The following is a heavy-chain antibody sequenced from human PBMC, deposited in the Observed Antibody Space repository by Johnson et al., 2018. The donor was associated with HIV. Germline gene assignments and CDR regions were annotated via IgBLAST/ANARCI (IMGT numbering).Heavy chain of an antibody. J-gene: IGHJ3*02. CDR3: AKEMLATRSPHAFDI. CDR1: GFTFSSYG. D-gene: IGHD2-8*01. V-gene: IGHV3-30*02. Sequence: LLVESGGGVVQPGGSLRLSCAASGFTFSSYGMHWVRQAPGKGLEWVAFIRYDGSNKYYADSVKGRFTISRDNSKNTLYLQMNSLRAEDTAVYYCAKEMLATRSPHAFDIWGQGTMVTVSS. CDR2: IRYDGSNK.